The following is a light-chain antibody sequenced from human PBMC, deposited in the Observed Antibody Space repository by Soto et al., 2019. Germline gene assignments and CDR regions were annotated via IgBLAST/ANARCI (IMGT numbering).Light chain of an antibody. V-gene: IGLV4-60*03. CDR3: ETWDTNTRV. Sequence: QPVLTQSSSASASLGSSVELTCTLSSGHSSNVIAWHQQHPGKAPRLLMKVEGTGSYNRGSGVPDRFSGSSSGADRYLTISNLQSEDEADYYCETWDTNTRVFGGGTKLTVL. CDR1: SGHSSNV. CDR2: VEGTGSY. J-gene: IGLJ2*01.